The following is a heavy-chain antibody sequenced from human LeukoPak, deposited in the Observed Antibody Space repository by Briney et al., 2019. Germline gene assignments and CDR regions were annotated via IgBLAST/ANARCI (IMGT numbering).Heavy chain of an antibody. CDR1: GGSISSGGYY. V-gene: IGHV4-61*02. Sequence: SETLSLTCTVSGGSISSGGYYWSWIRQPAGKGLEWIGRIYTSGSTNYNPSLKSRVTMSVDTSKNQFSLKLSSVTAADTAVYYCARDRGGSYGYDYWGQGTLVTVSS. J-gene: IGHJ4*02. CDR2: IYTSGST. CDR3: ARDRGGSYGYDY. D-gene: IGHD1-26*01.